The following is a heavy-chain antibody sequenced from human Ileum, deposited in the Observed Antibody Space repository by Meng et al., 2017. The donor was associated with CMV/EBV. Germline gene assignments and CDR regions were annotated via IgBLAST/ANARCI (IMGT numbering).Heavy chain of an antibody. J-gene: IGHJ6*02. Sequence: GGSLRLSCGASGFTLSSCEMNWVRQAPGKGLEWISFISGIDTTIHYADSVKGRFTIFRDNTKNTLYLQMNSLRADDTAVYYCARERDDSWSGSWMDVWGQGTTVTVSS. CDR3: ARERDDSWSGSWMDV. D-gene: IGHD3-3*01. CDR2: ISGIDTTI. CDR1: GFTLSSCE. V-gene: IGHV3-48*03.